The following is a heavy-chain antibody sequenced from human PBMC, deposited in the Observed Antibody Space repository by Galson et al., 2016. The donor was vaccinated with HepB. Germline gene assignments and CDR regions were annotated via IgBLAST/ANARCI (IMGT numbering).Heavy chain of an antibody. J-gene: IGHJ6*03. V-gene: IGHV5-51*01. CDR2: IYPGDSDT. CDR1: GYSFTNYW. Sequence: GAEVKKPRESLKISCKGSGYSFTNYWIGWVRQMPGKGLEWMGFIYPGDSDTVYNPSFQGQVTISADRSFSTAYLQWSRLKASDTAIYYRARHHCSSIRGYFPYYYMDVWGKWTTVTVSS. D-gene: IGHD2-2*01. CDR3: ARHHCSSIRGYFPYYYMDV.